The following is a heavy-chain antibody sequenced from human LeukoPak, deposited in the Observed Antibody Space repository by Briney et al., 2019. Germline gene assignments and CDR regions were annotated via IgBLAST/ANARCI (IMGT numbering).Heavy chain of an antibody. CDR1: GFTFSSYE. J-gene: IGHJ4*02. D-gene: IGHD3-10*01. CDR2: ISSSGSTI. CDR3: ARVDNYYYGPGNTLDY. V-gene: IGHV3-48*03. Sequence: GGSLRLSCAASGFTFSSYEMNWVRQAPGKGLEWVSYISSSGSTIYYADSVKGRFTISRDNAKNSLYLQMNSLRAEDTAVYYCARVDNYYYGPGNTLDYWGQGTLVTVSS.